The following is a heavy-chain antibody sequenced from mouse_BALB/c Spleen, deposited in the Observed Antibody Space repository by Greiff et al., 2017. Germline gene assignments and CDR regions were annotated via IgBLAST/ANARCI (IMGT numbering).Heavy chain of an antibody. D-gene: IGHD2-1*01. Sequence: EVQGVESGGGLVKPGGSLKLSCAASGFTFSSYAMSWVRQTPEKRLEWVASISSGGSTNYPDSVKGRFTISRDNARNILYLQMSSLRSEDTAMYYCARGGNTRFYAMDYWGQGTSVTVSS. CDR2: ISSGGST. CDR1: GFTFSSYA. CDR3: ARGGNTRFYAMDY. J-gene: IGHJ4*01. V-gene: IGHV5-6-5*01.